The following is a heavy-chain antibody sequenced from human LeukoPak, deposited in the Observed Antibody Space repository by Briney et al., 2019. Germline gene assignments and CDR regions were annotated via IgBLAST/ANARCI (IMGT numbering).Heavy chain of an antibody. D-gene: IGHD3-10*01. Sequence: SETLSLTCAVYGGSFSGYYWSWIRQPPGKWLEWIGEINHSGSTNYNPSLKSRVTISVDTSKNRFSLKLSSVTAADTAVYYCARYSYYGSGSSWFDPWGQGTLVTVSS. CDR1: GGSFSGYY. V-gene: IGHV4-34*01. CDR2: INHSGST. CDR3: ARYSYYGSGSSWFDP. J-gene: IGHJ5*02.